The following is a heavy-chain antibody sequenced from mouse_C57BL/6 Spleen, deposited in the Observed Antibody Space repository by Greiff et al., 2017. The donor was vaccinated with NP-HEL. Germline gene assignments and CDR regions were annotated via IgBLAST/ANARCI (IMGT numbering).Heavy chain of an antibody. CDR3: ARHTKYYYGSSLYAMDY. D-gene: IGHD1-1*01. V-gene: IGHV2-6-1*01. J-gene: IGHJ4*01. CDR2: IWSDGST. Sequence: VKVVESGPGLVAPSQSLSITCTVSGFSLTSYGVHWVRQPPGKGLEWLVVIWSDGSTTYNSALKSRLSISKDNSKSQVFLKMNSLQTDDTAMYYCARHTKYYYGSSLYAMDYWGQGTSVTVSS. CDR1: GFSLTSYG.